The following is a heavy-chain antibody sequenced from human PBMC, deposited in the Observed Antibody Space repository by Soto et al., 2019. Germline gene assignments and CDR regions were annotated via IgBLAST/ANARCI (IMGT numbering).Heavy chain of an antibody. CDR3: ARDRSTYYYGSGSYSPRDYGMDV. D-gene: IGHD3-10*01. CDR1: GFTFSSYE. J-gene: IGHJ6*02. Sequence: GGSLRLSSAAPGFTFSSYEMNWVRQAPGKGLEWVSYISSSGSTIYYADSVTGRFTISRDNAKNSLYLQMNSLRAEDTAVYYCARDRSTYYYGSGSYSPRDYGMDVRGQGTTVTVSS. CDR2: ISSSGSTI. V-gene: IGHV3-48*03.